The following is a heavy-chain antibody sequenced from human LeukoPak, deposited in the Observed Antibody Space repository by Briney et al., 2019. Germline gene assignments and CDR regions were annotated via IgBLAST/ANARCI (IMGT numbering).Heavy chain of an antibody. CDR2: INHSGST. CDR3: ARRSTWIQLWSPPL. Sequence: KSSETLSLTGAGYGGSFSGYYWSWIRQPPGKGLEWSGEINHSGSTNYNPSLKRRATISVDTSKNQFSLKLSSVTAADTAVYYCARRSTWIQLWSPPLWGQGTLVTVSS. V-gene: IGHV4-34*01. J-gene: IGHJ4*02. CDR1: GGSFSGYY. D-gene: IGHD5-18*01.